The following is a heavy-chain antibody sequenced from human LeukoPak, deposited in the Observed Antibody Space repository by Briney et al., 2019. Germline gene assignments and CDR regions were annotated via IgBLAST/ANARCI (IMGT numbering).Heavy chain of an antibody. CDR3: ARLSVEMATVG. CDR1: GGSISSYY. D-gene: IGHD5-24*01. Sequence: PSETLSPTCTVSGGSISSYYWSWIRQPPGKGLEWIGYIYTSGSTNYNPSLKSRVTISVDTSKNQFSLKLSSVTAADTAVYYCARLSVEMATVGWGQGTLVTVSS. CDR2: IYTSGST. J-gene: IGHJ4*02. V-gene: IGHV4-4*09.